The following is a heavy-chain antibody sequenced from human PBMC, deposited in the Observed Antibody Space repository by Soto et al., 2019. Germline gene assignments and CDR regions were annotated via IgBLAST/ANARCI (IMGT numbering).Heavy chain of an antibody. CDR3: ARDYVQWLVQDYFYYGMDV. CDR2: IYPGDSDT. CDR1: GYSFTSYW. J-gene: IGHJ6*02. Sequence: PGESLKISCKGSGYSFTSYWIGWVRQMPGKGLEWMGIIYPGDSDTRYRPSFQGQVTISADKSISTAYLQWSSLKASDTAMYYCARDYVQWLVQDYFYYGMDVWGQGTTVTVSS. D-gene: IGHD6-19*01. V-gene: IGHV5-51*01.